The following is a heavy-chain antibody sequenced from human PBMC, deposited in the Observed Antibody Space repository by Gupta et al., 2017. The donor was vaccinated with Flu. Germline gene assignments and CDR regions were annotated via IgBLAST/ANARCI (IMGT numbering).Heavy chain of an antibody. CDR3: AKVGGYCSGGSCFL. CDR2: ISGSGGST. Sequence: EVPLLESGGGLVQPGGSLRLSRAASGFTFSRHALSWVRQAPGKGLEWVSAISGSGGSTYYADSGKGRFTISRDNSKNTLYLQMNSLRAEDTAVYYCAKVGGYCSGGSCFLWGQGTLVTVSS. D-gene: IGHD2-15*01. CDR1: GFTFSRHA. J-gene: IGHJ4*02. V-gene: IGHV3-23*01.